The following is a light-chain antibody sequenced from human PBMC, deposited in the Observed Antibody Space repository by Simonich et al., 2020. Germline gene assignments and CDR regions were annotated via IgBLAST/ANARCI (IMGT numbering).Light chain of an antibody. CDR1: QSGLYSSNNKNY. CDR3: QQYYSTPLT. Sequence: DIVMTQSPDSLAVSLGDRATINCKSIQSGLYSSNNKNYLAWYQQKPGQPPKLLIYLGASRESGVPERFSGSGSGTDFTLTISSLQAEDVAVYYCQQYYSTPLTFGPGTKVDIK. V-gene: IGKV4-1*01. CDR2: LGA. J-gene: IGKJ3*01.